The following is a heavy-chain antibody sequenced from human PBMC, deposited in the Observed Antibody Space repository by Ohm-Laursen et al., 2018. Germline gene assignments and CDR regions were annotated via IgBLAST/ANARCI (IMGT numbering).Heavy chain of an antibody. J-gene: IGHJ3*02. CDR3: ARVEPAGALDAFDI. CDR1: GYIFTGYY. CDR2: INPNSGGT. Sequence: SVKVSCKPSGYIFTGYYMHWVRQAPGQGLEWMGWINPNSGGTNYAQKFQGRVTMTRDTSISTAYMELSRLRSDDTAVYYCARVEPAGALDAFDIWGQGTMVTVSS. D-gene: IGHD1-1*01. V-gene: IGHV1-2*02.